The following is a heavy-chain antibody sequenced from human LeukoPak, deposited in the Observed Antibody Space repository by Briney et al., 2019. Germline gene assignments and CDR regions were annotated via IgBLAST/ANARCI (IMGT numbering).Heavy chain of an antibody. CDR2: IYYSGSV. D-gene: IGHD3-3*01. CDR1: GGAINSRNQY. Sequence: PSETLSLTCTVVGGAINSRNQYWGWIRQSPGKGLEWIGSIYYSGSVNDNPPLQSRVTISVDTSRNQFSLKLTSMTVADTAVYFCARRVATSGNFFDYWGPGTLVTVS. CDR3: ARRVATSGNFFDY. J-gene: IGHJ4*02. V-gene: IGHV4-39*01.